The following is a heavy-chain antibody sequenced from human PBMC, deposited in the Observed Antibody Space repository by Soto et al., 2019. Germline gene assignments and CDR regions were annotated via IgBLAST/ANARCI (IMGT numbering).Heavy chain of an antibody. J-gene: IGHJ6*02. V-gene: IGHV3-48*02. CDR2: ISSSSSTI. CDR3: AREEYYYYGMDV. Sequence: GGSLRLSCAASGFTFSSYSINWVRQAPGKGLEWVSYISSSSSTIYYAESVKGRFTISRDNAKNSLYLQMNSLRDEDTAVYYCAREEYYYYGMDVWGQGTTVTVSS. CDR1: GFTFSSYS.